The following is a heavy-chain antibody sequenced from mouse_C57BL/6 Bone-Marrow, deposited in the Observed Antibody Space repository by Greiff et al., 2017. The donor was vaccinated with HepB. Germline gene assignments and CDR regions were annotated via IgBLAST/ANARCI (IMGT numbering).Heavy chain of an antibody. CDR3: ARGGTAQATSFAY. CDR1: GYTFTSYW. Sequence: QVQLQQPGAELVRPGSSVKLSCKASGYTFTSYWMHWVKQRPIQGLEWIGNIDPSDSETHYNQKFKDKATLTVDKSSSPAYMQLSSLTSEDSAVYYCARGGTAQATSFAYWGQGTLVTVSA. CDR2: IDPSDSET. V-gene: IGHV1-52*01. J-gene: IGHJ3*01. D-gene: IGHD3-2*02.